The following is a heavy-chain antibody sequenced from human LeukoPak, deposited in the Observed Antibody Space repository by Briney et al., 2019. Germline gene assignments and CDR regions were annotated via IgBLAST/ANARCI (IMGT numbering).Heavy chain of an antibody. Sequence: ASVKVSCKASGYTFTSYYMHWVRQAPGQGLEWMGIINPSGGSTSYAQKFQGRVTMTRDMSTSTVYMELSSLRSEDTAVYYCARDLYYYDSSGYYYHNWFDPWGQGTLVTVSS. CDR3: ARDLYYYDSSGYYYHNWFDP. CDR2: INPSGGST. J-gene: IGHJ5*02. D-gene: IGHD3-22*01. V-gene: IGHV1-46*01. CDR1: GYTFTSYY.